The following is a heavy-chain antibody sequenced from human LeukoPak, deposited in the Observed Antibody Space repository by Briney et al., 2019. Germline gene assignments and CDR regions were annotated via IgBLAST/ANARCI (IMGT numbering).Heavy chain of an antibody. D-gene: IGHD6-13*01. CDR1: EFTFSSYG. CDR3: ARDLYSSSGGYYGMDV. CDR2: ILKDGSNK. Sequence: GGSLRLSCAASEFTFSSYGMHWVRQAPGKGLEWVAVILKDGSNKWYADSVKGRFTISRDNSKNTLYLQMNSLRAEDTAVYYCARDLYSSSGGYYGMDVWGQGATVTVSS. J-gene: IGHJ6*02. V-gene: IGHV3-30*03.